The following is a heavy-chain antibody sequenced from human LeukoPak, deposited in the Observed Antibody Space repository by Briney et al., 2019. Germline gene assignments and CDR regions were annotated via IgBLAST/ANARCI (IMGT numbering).Heavy chain of an antibody. CDR2: IYPGDSDT. J-gene: IGHJ3*02. V-gene: IGHV5-51*01. CDR3: ARQRAYSGSYFAAFDI. D-gene: IGHD1-26*01. CDR1: GYSFTSYW. Sequence: GESLKISCKGSGYSFTSYWIGWVRQMPGKGLEWMGIIYPGDSDTRYSPSFQGQVTISADKSISTAYLQWSSLKASDTAMYYCARQRAYSGSYFAAFDIWGQGTMVTVSS.